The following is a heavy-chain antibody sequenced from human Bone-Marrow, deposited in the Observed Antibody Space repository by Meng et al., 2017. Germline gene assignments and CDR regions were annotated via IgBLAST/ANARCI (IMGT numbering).Heavy chain of an antibody. D-gene: IGHD2-15*01. CDR3: ARENVVVVVAASGVHYYYGMDV. CDR1: GGTFSSYA. CDR2: IIPIFGTA. Sequence: SVKVSCKASGGTFSSYAISWVRQAPGQGLEWMGGIIPIFGTANYAQKFQGRVTITADKSTSTAYMELSSLRSEDTAVYYCARENVVVVVAASGVHYYYGMDVWGQGTTVTVSS. V-gene: IGHV1-69*06. J-gene: IGHJ6*02.